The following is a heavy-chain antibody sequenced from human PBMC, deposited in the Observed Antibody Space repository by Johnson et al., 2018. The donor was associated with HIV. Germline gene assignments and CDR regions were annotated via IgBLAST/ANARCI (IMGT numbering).Heavy chain of an antibody. Sequence: QVQLVESGGGVVQPGRSLRLSCTVSGITFSSYAMHWVRQAPGKGLEWVAVISYDGSNKYYADSVKGRFTISRDNSKNTLSLQMNSLRVEDTAVYYCARRSGYAFDIWGQGTMVTVSS. J-gene: IGHJ3*02. V-gene: IGHV3-30-3*01. CDR2: ISYDGSNK. CDR3: ARRSGYAFDI. CDR1: GITFSSYA. D-gene: IGHD5-24*01.